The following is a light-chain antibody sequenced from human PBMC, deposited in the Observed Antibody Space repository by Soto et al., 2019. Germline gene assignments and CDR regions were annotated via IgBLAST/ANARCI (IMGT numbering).Light chain of an antibody. V-gene: IGKV1D-8*01. CDR2: GAS. Sequence: VIWLTQSPSLVSASTGDTVTISCRMSQDIKNYLAWYQQKPGKAPDLLIYGASTLQSGVPSRFSGIVSGTDFNLTISFLQSEDFATYYCQQYYSLPRTFGQGTNLEIK. CDR3: QQYYSLPRT. CDR1: QDIKNY. J-gene: IGKJ1*01.